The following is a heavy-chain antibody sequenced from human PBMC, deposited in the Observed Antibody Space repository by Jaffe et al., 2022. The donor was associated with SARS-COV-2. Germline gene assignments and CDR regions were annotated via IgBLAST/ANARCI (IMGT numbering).Heavy chain of an antibody. CDR2: IKSETSGGTA. CDR3: VADVSELGQGEFDY. Sequence: EVQLVESGGDQGEPGGSLRLSCTASGFIFRAAWMSWVRQAPGMGLEWIALIKSETSGGTALSAAAVKDRFIISRDDSTNTVHLQMNSLKMEDTAVYHCVADVSELGQGEFDYWGQGIPVTVSS. D-gene: IGHD3-16*01. CDR1: GFIFRAAW. J-gene: IGHJ4*02. V-gene: IGHV3-15*01.